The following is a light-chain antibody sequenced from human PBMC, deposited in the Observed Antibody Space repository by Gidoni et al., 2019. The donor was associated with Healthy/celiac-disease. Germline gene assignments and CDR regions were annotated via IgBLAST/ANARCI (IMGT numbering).Light chain of an antibody. J-gene: IGLJ2*01. CDR2: RNN. CDR3: AAWDDSLSGPLV. Sequence: QSVLTQPPSASGTPGQRVTISCSVSSSNIGSNYVSWYQQLPGTAPKLRIYRNNQRPSGVPDRFSGSKSGTSGSLAISGLRSEDEADYYCAAWDDSLSGPLVFGGGTKLTVL. V-gene: IGLV1-47*01. CDR1: SSNIGSNY.